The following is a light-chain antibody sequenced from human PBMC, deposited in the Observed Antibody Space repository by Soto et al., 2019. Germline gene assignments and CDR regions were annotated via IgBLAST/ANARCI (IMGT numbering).Light chain of an antibody. CDR3: NSYAGSNIYV. CDR2: EVN. J-gene: IGLJ1*01. Sequence: LTQPPSASGSPGQSVTISCTGTSSDVGGYNFVSWYQHHPGKAPKLIIYEVNKRPSGVPNRFSGSKSGNTASLTVSGLQAVDEADYYCNSYAGSNIYVFGTGTKLTVL. CDR1: SSDVGGYNF. V-gene: IGLV2-8*01.